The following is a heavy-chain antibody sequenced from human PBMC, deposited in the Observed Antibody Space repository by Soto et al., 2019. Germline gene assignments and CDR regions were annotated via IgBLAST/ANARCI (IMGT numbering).Heavy chain of an antibody. CDR3: AKFLGDCGGDCLTFQYFDY. D-gene: IGHD2-21*01. CDR1: GFTFSSYA. V-gene: IGHV3-23*01. CDR2: ISGSGGST. J-gene: IGHJ4*02. Sequence: GGSLRLSCAASGFTFSSYAMSWVRQAPGKGLEWVSAISGSGGSTYYADSVKGRFTISRDNSKNTLYLQMNSLRAEDTAVYYCAKFLGDCGGDCLTFQYFDYWGQGTLVTVSS.